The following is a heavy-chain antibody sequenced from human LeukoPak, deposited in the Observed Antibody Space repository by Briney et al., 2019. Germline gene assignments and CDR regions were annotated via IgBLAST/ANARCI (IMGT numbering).Heavy chain of an antibody. D-gene: IGHD1-26*01. CDR1: GFTFSSYG. V-gene: IGHV3-23*01. CDR3: ARDGTWWELHY. Sequence: PGGSLRLSCAASGFTFSSYGMSWVRQAPGKGLEWVSAISGSGGSTYYADSVKGRFTISRDNSKNTLYLQMNSLRAEDTAVYYCARDGTWWELHYWGQGTLVTVSS. J-gene: IGHJ4*02. CDR2: ISGSGGST.